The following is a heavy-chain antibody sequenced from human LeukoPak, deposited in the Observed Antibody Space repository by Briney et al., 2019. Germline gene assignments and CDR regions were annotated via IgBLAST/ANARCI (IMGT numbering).Heavy chain of an antibody. Sequence: ASVKVSCKASGYAFTSYDINWVRQAPGQGLEWMGWINPNSGGTTYAQRFQGRVTMTRDTSISTAYMELSGLRSDDTAVYYCARGLYTSSWYAAVNFDYWGQGTLVTVSS. CDR2: INPNSGGT. V-gene: IGHV1-2*02. CDR3: ARGLYTSSWYAAVNFDY. J-gene: IGHJ4*02. D-gene: IGHD6-13*01. CDR1: GYAFTSYD.